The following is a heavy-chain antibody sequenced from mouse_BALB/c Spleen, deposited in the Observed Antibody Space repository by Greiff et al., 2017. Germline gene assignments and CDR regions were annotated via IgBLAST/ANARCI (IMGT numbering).Heavy chain of an antibody. J-gene: IGHJ4*01. Sequence: EVKLMESGGDLVKPGGSLKLSCAASGFTFSSYGMSWVRQTPDKRLEWVATISSGGSYTYYPDSVKGRFTISRDNAKNTLYLQMSSLKSEDTAMYYCARAYYGNYGFYYAMDYWGQGTSVTVSS. CDR1: GFTFSSYG. CDR3: ARAYYGNYGFYYAMDY. CDR2: ISSGGSYT. V-gene: IGHV5-6*01. D-gene: IGHD2-10*01.